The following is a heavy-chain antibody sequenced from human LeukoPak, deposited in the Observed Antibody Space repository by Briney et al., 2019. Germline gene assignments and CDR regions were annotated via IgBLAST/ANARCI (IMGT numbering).Heavy chain of an antibody. J-gene: IGHJ5*02. CDR3: ARARPILAARPRPANWFDP. V-gene: IGHV1-69*05. CDR1: GGTFSSYA. Sequence: GSSVKVSCKASGGTFSSYAISWVRQAPGQGLEWMGGIIPIFGTANYAQKFQGRVTITTDESTSTAYMELSSLRSDDTAVYYCARARPILAARPRPANWFDPWGQGTLVTVSS. D-gene: IGHD6-6*01. CDR2: IIPIFGTA.